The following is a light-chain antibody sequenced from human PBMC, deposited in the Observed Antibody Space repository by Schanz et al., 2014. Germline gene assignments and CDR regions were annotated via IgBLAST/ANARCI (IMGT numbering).Light chain of an antibody. CDR2: ESS. CDR1: SSDVGSYNL. CDR3: CSYAGAYV. J-gene: IGLJ1*01. Sequence: QSVLTQPASVSGSPGQSITISCTGTSSDVGSYNLVSWYQQHPGKAPKLMIYESSKRPSGVSTRFSGSKSGNTASLTISGLQAEDDADYYCCSYAGAYVFGTGTKLTVL. V-gene: IGLV2-23*01.